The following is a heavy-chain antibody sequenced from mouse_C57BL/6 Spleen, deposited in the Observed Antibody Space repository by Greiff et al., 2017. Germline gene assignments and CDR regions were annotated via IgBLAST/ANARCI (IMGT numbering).Heavy chain of an antibody. J-gene: IGHJ4*01. CDR2: IYPGSGNT. CDR3: ARDGAMDY. CDR1: GYTFTDYY. V-gene: IGHV1-76*01. Sequence: QVQLQQSGAELVRPGASVKLSCKASGYTFTDYYINWVKQRPGQGLEWIARIYPGSGNTYYNEKFKGKATLSAEKSSSTASMQLSSLTSEDSAVYFCARDGAMDYWGQGTSVTVSS.